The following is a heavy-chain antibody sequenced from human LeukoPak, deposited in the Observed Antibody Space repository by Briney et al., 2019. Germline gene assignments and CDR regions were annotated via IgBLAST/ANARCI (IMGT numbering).Heavy chain of an antibody. Sequence: ASVKVSCKASGYTFTSYYMHWVRQAPGQGLEWMGIINPSGGSTSYAQNFQGRVTMTTDTSTNTAYMELRNLRSDDTAVYYCARVSSGWSPVDYWGQGTLVTVSS. J-gene: IGHJ4*02. V-gene: IGHV1-46*01. D-gene: IGHD6-19*01. CDR3: ARVSSGWSPVDY. CDR1: GYTFTSYY. CDR2: INPSGGST.